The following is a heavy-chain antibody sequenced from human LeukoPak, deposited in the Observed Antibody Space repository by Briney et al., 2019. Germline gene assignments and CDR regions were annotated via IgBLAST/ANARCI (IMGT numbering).Heavy chain of an antibody. CDR1: GFTFSSYA. Sequence: QPGRSLRLSCAASGFTFSSYAMHWVRQAPGKGLEWVAVISYDGSNKYYADSVKGRFTISRDNSKNTLYLQMNSLRAEDTAVYYXXXXPIRFKAFDIWGQGTMVTVSS. CDR2: ISYDGSNK. CDR3: XXXPIRFKAFDI. V-gene: IGHV3-30-3*01. D-gene: IGHD3-3*01. J-gene: IGHJ3*02.